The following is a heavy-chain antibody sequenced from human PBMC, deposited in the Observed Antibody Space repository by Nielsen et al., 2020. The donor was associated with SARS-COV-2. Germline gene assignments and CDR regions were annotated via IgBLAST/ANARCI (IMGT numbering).Heavy chain of an antibody. CDR3: AKDQLDSYSGSYLDY. D-gene: IGHD1-26*01. Sequence: GESLKISCAASGFTFSSYGMHWVRQAPGKGLEWVAVISYDGSNKYYADSVKGRFTISRDNSKNTLYLQMNSPRAEDTAVYYCAKDQLDSYSGSYLDYWGQGTLVTVSS. CDR1: GFTFSSYG. V-gene: IGHV3-30*18. CDR2: ISYDGSNK. J-gene: IGHJ4*02.